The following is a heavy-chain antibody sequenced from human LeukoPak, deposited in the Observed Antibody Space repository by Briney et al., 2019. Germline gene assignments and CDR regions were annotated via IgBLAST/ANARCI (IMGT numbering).Heavy chain of an antibody. Sequence: PGGSLRLSCAASGFIFNKHAMSWVRQAPGKGLEWVSGLSGSGGSTDYADSVKGRFTVSRDNSKNTLYLQMNSLRAEDTAVYYCAKTTRVTAITQYYFDYWGQGTLVTVSS. V-gene: IGHV3-23*01. J-gene: IGHJ4*02. CDR2: LSGSGGST. D-gene: IGHD2-21*02. CDR3: AKTTRVTAITQYYFDY. CDR1: GFIFNKHA.